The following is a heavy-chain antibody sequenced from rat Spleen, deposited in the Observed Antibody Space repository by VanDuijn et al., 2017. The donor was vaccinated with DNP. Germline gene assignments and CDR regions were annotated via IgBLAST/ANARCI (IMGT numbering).Heavy chain of an antibody. CDR2: INSAGTT. CDR1: GYSITSSYR. Sequence: EVQLQESGPGLVKPSQSLSLICSVTGYSITSSYRWNWIRKFPGNKLEWMGSINSAGTTKYNPSLKSRISITRDTSKNQPFLQVNAVTTEETATYHCARWPGYNPPYAMDVWGKGTSVTVSS. J-gene: IGHJ4*01. CDR3: ARWPGYNPPYAMDV. D-gene: IGHD1-4*01. V-gene: IGHV3-3*01.